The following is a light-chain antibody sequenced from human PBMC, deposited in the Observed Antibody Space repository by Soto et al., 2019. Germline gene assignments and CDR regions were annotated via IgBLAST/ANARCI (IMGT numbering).Light chain of an antibody. Sequence: DLLLTPSPLSLSVTPGTPASISCRSSQSLLHTNGYNYLDWYLQKPGQSPQLLIYLGSNRASGVPDRFSGGGSGTDFTLKISRVEAEDVGVYYCMQARQNLSFGGGTKVDIK. CDR2: LGS. V-gene: IGKV2-28*01. J-gene: IGKJ4*01. CDR3: MQARQNLS. CDR1: QSLLHTNGYNY.